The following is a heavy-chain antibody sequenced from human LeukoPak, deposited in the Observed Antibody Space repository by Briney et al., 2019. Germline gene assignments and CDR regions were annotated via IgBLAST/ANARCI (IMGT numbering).Heavy chain of an antibody. V-gene: IGHV4-59*01. D-gene: IGHD3-10*01. J-gene: IGHJ6*03. CDR2: IYYSGST. Sequence: SETLSLTCTVSGGSISSYYWSWIRQPPGKGLEWIGYIYYSGSTNYNPSLKSRVTISVDTSKNQFSLKLSSVTAADTAVYYCALLWFGEDYYMDVWGKGTTVTISS. CDR3: ALLWFGEDYYMDV. CDR1: GGSISSYY.